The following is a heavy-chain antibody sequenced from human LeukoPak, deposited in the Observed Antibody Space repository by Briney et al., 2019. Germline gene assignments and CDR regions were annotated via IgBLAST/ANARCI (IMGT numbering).Heavy chain of an antibody. Sequence: ASVKVSCKASGYTSTSYGISWVRQAPGQGLEWMGWISAYNGNTNYAQKLQGRVTMTTDTSTSTAYMELRSLRSDDTAVYYCARWGLLWFGESCHYYYYMDVWGKGTTVTISS. V-gene: IGHV1-18*01. CDR2: ISAYNGNT. J-gene: IGHJ6*03. CDR1: GYTSTSYG. D-gene: IGHD3-10*01. CDR3: ARWGLLWFGESCHYYYYMDV.